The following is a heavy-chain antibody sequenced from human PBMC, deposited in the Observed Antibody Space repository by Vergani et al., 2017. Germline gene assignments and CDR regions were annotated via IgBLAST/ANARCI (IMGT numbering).Heavy chain of an antibody. CDR1: GFTLSSHA. D-gene: IGHD1-7*01. CDR2: IWYDGSKE. J-gene: IGHJ5*02. CDR3: GKTQGTVVGTWWFDP. V-gene: IGHV3-33*06. Sequence: QVQLEESGGGVVQPGRSLRLSCAGSGFTLSSHAMHWVRQAPGKGLEWVAFIWYDGSKEYYADSVKGRFTISRDNSKNTLYLQMNNLRAADTAVYYCGKTQGTVVGTWWFDPWGQGTPVTVSS.